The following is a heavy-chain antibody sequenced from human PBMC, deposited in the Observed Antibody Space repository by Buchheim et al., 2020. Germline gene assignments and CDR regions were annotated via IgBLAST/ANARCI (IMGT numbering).Heavy chain of an antibody. CDR3: AKVGSSAYFFES. CDR1: GFTFTSYL. J-gene: IGHJ4*02. V-gene: IGHV3-23*01. CDR2: INGRGDNT. Sequence: EVGLLESGGSLAQPGGSLILSCAASGFTFTSYLMMWVRQGPGKGLECVSTINGRGDNTYYADSVKGRFIISRDTSRNTICLRMGSLRVEDTAIYYCAKVGSSAYFFESWGRGTL.